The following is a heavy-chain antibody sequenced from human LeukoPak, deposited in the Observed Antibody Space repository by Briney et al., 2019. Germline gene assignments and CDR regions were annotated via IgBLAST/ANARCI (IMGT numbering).Heavy chain of an antibody. D-gene: IGHD3-9*01. CDR1: GGSLSSYY. CDR2: IYYSGST. J-gene: IGHJ4*02. CDR3: LRPQTSYDILTGYSRGYFDY. V-gene: IGHV4-59*01. Sequence: SETLSLTCTVSGGSLSSYYWSWIRQPPGKGLEWIGYIYYSGSTNYNSSPKTPVTISVDTSKNQLSLKLSSVTAADTAVYYCLRPQTSYDILTGYSRGYFDYWGQGTLVTVSS.